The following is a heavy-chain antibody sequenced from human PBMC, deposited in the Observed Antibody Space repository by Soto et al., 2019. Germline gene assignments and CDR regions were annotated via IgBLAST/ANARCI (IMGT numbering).Heavy chain of an antibody. Sequence: PVGSLRLSCAASGFAFSSYAMHWVRQAPGKGLEWVAVISYDGSNKYYADSVKGRFTIPRDNSKNTLYLQMNSLRAEDTAVYYCATSPRSSSWYGYFQHWGQGTLVTVSS. CDR2: ISYDGSNK. J-gene: IGHJ1*01. V-gene: IGHV3-30-3*01. D-gene: IGHD6-13*01. CDR1: GFAFSSYA. CDR3: ATSPRSSSWYGYFQH.